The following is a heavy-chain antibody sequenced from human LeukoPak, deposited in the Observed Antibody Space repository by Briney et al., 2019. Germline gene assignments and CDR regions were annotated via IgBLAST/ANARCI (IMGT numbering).Heavy chain of an antibody. CDR3: ARTSSSSWSYGMDV. CDR1: AGSISSYY. Sequence: SETLSLTCTVPAGSISSYYWSWLRQPAGKGLEWIGRIYPSGSTNYNPSLKSRVTMSVDTSKNQFSLKLSSVTAADTAVYYCARTSSSSWSYGMDVWGQGTTVTVSS. CDR2: IYPSGST. V-gene: IGHV4-4*07. J-gene: IGHJ6*02. D-gene: IGHD6-13*01.